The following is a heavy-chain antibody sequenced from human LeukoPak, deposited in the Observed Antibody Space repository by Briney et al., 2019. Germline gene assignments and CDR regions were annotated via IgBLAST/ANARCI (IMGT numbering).Heavy chain of an antibody. D-gene: IGHD3-22*01. CDR2: ISTTSSYT. CDR3: ARTPYYYDSTGFYLSDYYFDY. CDR1: GFTVSSNY. J-gene: IGHJ4*02. V-gene: IGHV3-11*03. Sequence: SGGSLRLSCAASGFTVSSNYMSWIRQAPGKGLEWVSYISTTSSYTNYADSVKGRFTISRDNARNSLYLQMNSLRAEDTAVYYCARTPYYYDSTGFYLSDYYFDYWGQGTLVTVSS.